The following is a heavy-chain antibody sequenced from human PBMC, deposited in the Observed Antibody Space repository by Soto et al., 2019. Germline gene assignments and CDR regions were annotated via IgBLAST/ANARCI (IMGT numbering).Heavy chain of an antibody. J-gene: IGHJ4*02. V-gene: IGHV4-4*02. CDR2: VFHTGNT. D-gene: IGHD7-27*01. CDR3: ARKAWVRFDY. Sequence: SETLSLTCAVSGDSISSSVLWTWVRQPPGKGLEWIGEVFHTGNTYYNPSLKSRLTMSVDKSRNEFSLKLTSVTAADTAIYYCARKAWVRFDYWGQGALVTVYS. CDR1: GDSISSSVL.